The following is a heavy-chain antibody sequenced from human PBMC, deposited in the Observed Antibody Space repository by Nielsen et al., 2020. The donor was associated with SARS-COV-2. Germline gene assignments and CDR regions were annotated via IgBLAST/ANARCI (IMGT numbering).Heavy chain of an antibody. CDR2: INHSGST. CDR3: ARGGMAVTYYYYYYMDV. V-gene: IGHV4-34*01. CDR1: GGSFSGYY. Sequence: SETLSLTCAVYGGSFSGYYWSWIRQPPGKGLEWIGEINHSGSTNYNPSLKSRVTISVDTSKNQFSLKLSSVTAADTAVYYCARGGMAVTYYYYYYMDVWGKGTTVTVSS. D-gene: IGHD4-11*01. J-gene: IGHJ6*03.